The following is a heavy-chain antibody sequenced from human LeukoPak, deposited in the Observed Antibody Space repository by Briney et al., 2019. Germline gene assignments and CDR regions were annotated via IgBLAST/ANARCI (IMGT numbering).Heavy chain of an antibody. J-gene: IGHJ3*02. Sequence: GGSLRLSCAASGLTFSSYAMHWVRQAPGKGLEWVAVISYDESNKFYADSVKGRFTISRDNSKNTLYLRMNSLRAEDTAVYYCARPKYSGYDWDAFDIWGPGTMVTVSS. V-gene: IGHV3-30-3*01. CDR3: ARPKYSGYDWDAFDI. CDR2: ISYDESNK. CDR1: GLTFSSYA. D-gene: IGHD5-12*01.